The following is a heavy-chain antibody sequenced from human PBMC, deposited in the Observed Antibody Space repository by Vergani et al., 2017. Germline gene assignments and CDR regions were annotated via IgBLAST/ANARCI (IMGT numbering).Heavy chain of an antibody. Sequence: EVQLVESGGVVVQPGGSLRLSCAASGFTFDDYTMHWVRQAPGKGLEWVSLISWDGGSTYYADSVKGRFTISRDNRKNSLYLQMNSLRTEDTALYYCARGHIAAAGTTWFDPWGQGTLVTVSS. J-gene: IGHJ5*02. CDR1: GFTFDDYT. CDR2: ISWDGGST. V-gene: IGHV3-43*01. D-gene: IGHD6-13*01. CDR3: ARGHIAAAGTTWFDP.